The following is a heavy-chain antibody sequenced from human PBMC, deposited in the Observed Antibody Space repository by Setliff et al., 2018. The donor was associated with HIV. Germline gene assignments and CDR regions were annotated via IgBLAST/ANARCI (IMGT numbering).Heavy chain of an antibody. CDR3: ARLGIANAPDDY. V-gene: IGHV4-59*05. CDR2: VFHIGST. J-gene: IGHJ4*02. CDR1: SGSINSDY. D-gene: IGHD7-27*01. Sequence: SETLSLTCTVSSGSINSDYWSWIRQPPGRGLEWIASVFHIGSTYHNPSLKSRVSISIDTSKTQVSLKLRSVTAADTAVYYCARLGIANAPDDYWGQGTLVTVSS.